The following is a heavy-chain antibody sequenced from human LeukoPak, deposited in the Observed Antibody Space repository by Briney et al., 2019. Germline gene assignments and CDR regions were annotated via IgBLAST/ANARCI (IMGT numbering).Heavy chain of an antibody. CDR1: GGSISSYC. J-gene: IGHJ3*02. CDR2: IYYSGST. D-gene: IGHD1-26*01. CDR3: VRDWEGFNFDI. V-gene: IGHV4-59*01. Sequence: SESLSLTCTVAGGSISSYCWSWIRQPPGKGLEWKGYIYYSGSTNYNPSLKSRVTISVDTSKNQFSLKLSSVTAADTAVYYCVRDWEGFNFDIWGQGTMVTVSS.